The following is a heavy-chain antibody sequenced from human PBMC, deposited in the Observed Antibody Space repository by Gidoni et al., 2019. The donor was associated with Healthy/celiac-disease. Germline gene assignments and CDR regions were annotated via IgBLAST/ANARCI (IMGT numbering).Heavy chain of an antibody. Sequence: QLQLQESGPGLAKPSQTLSLTCLASGGSISRGGYYWCWIRQPPGKGLEWFGYIYYCGSTYYHPPLNRRVTISVATSKNPFSLLRSSVTAADTSLYYCARAGGLVGATSIYFDYWGQGTLVTVSS. J-gene: IGHJ4*02. CDR2: IYYCGST. V-gene: IGHV4-31*03. CDR3: ARAGGLVGATSIYFDY. CDR1: GGSISRGGYY. D-gene: IGHD1-26*01.